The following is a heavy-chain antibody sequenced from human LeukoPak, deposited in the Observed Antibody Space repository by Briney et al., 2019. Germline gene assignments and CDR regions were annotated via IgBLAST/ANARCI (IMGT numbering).Heavy chain of an antibody. J-gene: IGHJ4*02. V-gene: IGHV4-61*08. CDR1: GGSISSGGYS. Sequence: SETLSLTCAVSGGSISSGGYSWSWIRQPPGKGLEWIGYIYYSGSTNYNPSLKSRVTISVDTSKNQFSLKLSSVTAADTAVYYCARGYDILTGALDYWGQGTLVTVSS. CDR2: IYYSGST. D-gene: IGHD3-9*01. CDR3: ARGYDILTGALDY.